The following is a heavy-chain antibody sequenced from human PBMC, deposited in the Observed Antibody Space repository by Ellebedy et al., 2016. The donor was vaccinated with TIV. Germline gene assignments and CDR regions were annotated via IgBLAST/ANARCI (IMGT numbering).Heavy chain of an antibody. V-gene: IGHV3-30*18. Sequence: GESLKISCAVSGFTFRSYAMNWVRQAPGKGLEWVALISYDGSNKYYGDSVKGRFTISRDNSKNTVSLQMNSLRAEDTGVYYCAKDYGDSPRFGMDVWGQGTAVTVSS. J-gene: IGHJ6*02. CDR1: GFTFRSYA. CDR3: AKDYGDSPRFGMDV. D-gene: IGHD2-21*02. CDR2: ISYDGSNK.